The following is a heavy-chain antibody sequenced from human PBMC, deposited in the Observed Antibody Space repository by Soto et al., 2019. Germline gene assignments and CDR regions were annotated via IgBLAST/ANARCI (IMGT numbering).Heavy chain of an antibody. Sequence: GASVKVSCKASGGTFSRYSITWVRQAPGHGLEWIGRIIPIFGIASYAQKFQGRVTITADESTSTAYMELSSLRSEDTAVYYCARHDCISTSCYYYYYYSMDVWGQGTTVTVSS. J-gene: IGHJ6*02. V-gene: IGHV1-69*02. CDR2: IIPIFGIA. CDR1: GGTFSRYS. D-gene: IGHD2-2*01. CDR3: ARHDCISTSCYYYYYYSMDV.